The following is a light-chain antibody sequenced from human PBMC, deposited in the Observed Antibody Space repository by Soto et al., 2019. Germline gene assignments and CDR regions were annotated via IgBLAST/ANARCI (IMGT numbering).Light chain of an antibody. CDR2: GAS. CDR3: QQYYSFPWT. J-gene: IGKJ1*01. CDR1: QSVSNN. V-gene: IGKV3-15*01. Sequence: EIVMTQSPAILSVSPGDRATLSCRAGQSVSNNLAWYQQKPGQTPRLVIYGASNRATGVPARFSGSGSGTDFTLTISSLQSEDFAVYYCQQYYSFPWTFGQGTKVEIK.